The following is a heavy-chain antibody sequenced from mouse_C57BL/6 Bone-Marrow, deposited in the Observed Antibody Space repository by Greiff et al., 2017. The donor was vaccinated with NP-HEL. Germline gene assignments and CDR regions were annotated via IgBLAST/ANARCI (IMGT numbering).Heavy chain of an antibody. D-gene: IGHD3-2*02. V-gene: IGHV1-61*01. Sequence: QVQLQQPGAELVRPGSSVKLSCKASGYTFTSYWMDWVKQRPGQGLEWIGNIYPSDSETHYNQKFKDKATLTVDKSSSTAYMQLSSLTSEDSAVYYCASSGYLYYYAMDYWGQGTSVTVSS. CDR3: ASSGYLYYYAMDY. CDR2: IYPSDSET. CDR1: GYTFTSYW. J-gene: IGHJ4*01.